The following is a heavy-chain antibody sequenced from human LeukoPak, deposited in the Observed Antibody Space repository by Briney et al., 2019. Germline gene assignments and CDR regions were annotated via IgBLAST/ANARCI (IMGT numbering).Heavy chain of an antibody. J-gene: IGHJ5*02. CDR3: AKDWGSSDWYNWFDP. Sequence: QTGGSLRLSGVVSGFTIGNHGMHWVRQAPGKGLEWVAIISHDGGSEHYGDSVKGRLTISRDNSKNTLYLQMNSLRVEDTAVYYCAKDWGSSDWYNWFDPWGQGTLVTVSS. V-gene: IGHV3-30*18. CDR2: ISHDGGSE. D-gene: IGHD6-19*01. CDR1: GFTIGNHG.